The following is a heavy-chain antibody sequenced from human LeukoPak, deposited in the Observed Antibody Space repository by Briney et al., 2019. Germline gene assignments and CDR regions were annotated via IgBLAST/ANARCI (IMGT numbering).Heavy chain of an antibody. CDR2: IYYSGST. V-gene: IGHV4-59*02. CDR3: ARVGTGTIDY. CDR1: GGSVSGYS. J-gene: IGHJ4*02. Sequence: QVQLQESGPGLVKPSETLALTCTVSGGSVSGYSWGWIRQPPVKGLEWIGYIYYSGSTNYHPSLKSRVTISVDTSKNQFSLKLSSVTAADTGFYYCARVGTGTIDYWGQGTLVTVSS. D-gene: IGHD1-1*01.